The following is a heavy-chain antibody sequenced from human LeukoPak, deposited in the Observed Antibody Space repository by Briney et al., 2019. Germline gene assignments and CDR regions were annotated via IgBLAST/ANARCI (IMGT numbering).Heavy chain of an antibody. D-gene: IGHD3-3*01. CDR1: GFTFSSYA. V-gene: IGHV3-30*04. CDR3: GRDTSRYNNFWSGAGY. Sequence: PGGSLRLSCTASGFTFSSYAMHWVRQAPGKGLEWVAVISSDGNNKYYADSVRGRFTLSRDNSKNTLYLQLNSLRAEDTSVYYCGRDTSRYNNFWSGAGYWGQGTLVTVSS. CDR2: ISSDGNNK. J-gene: IGHJ4*02.